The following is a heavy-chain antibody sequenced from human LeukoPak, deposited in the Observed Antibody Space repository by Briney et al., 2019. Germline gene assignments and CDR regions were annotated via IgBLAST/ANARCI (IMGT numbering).Heavy chain of an antibody. V-gene: IGHV3-13*01. CDR2: IGTAGDT. D-gene: IGHD3-16*02. Sequence: GGSLRLSCAASGFTFSSYDMHWVRQATGKGLEWVSAIGTAGDTYYPGSVKGRFTISRENAKNSLYLQMNSLRAGDTAVYYCARRSPIVNAFDIWGQGTMVTVSS. CDR1: GFTFSSYD. CDR3: ARRSPIVNAFDI. J-gene: IGHJ3*02.